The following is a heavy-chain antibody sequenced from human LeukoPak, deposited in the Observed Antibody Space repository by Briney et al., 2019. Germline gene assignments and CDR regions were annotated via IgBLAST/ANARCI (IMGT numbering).Heavy chain of an antibody. CDR1: GYTFTSYD. D-gene: IGHD5-12*01. CDR3: ARANGASGYDFDY. CDR2: MNPNSGNT. V-gene: IGHV1-8*01. Sequence: ASAKVSCKASGYTFTSYDINWVRQATGQGLEWMGWMNPNSGNTGYAQKFQGRVTMTRNTSISTAYMELSSLRSEDTAVYYCARANGASGYDFDYWGQGTLVTVSS. J-gene: IGHJ4*02.